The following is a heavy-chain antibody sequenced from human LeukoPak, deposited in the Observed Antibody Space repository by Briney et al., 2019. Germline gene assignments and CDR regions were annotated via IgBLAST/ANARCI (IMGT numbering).Heavy chain of an antibody. Sequence: SVKVSCKASGGTFSSYAISWVRQAPGQGLEWMGRIIPILGIANCAQKFQGRVTITADKSTSTAYMELSSLRSEDTAVYYCARGRFSDHFDYWGQGALVTVSS. CDR3: ARGRFSDHFDY. CDR2: IIPILGIA. D-gene: IGHD3-3*01. J-gene: IGHJ4*02. V-gene: IGHV1-69*04. CDR1: GGTFSSYA.